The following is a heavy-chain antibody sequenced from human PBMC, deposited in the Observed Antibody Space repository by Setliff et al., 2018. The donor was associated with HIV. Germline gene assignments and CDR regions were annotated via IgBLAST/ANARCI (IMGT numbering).Heavy chain of an antibody. CDR2: IHLSDT. D-gene: IGHD1-26*01. Sequence: SETLSLTCSVSGGSMRSNIYYWGWIRLSPTKGLEWIGSIHLSDTYYNPSLKSRVIISGDTSANLFSLRLTSMTAADTAVYYCAKTSVGATGLYAFDIWGQGIMVTVSS. CDR1: GGSMRSNIYY. V-gene: IGHV4-39*07. J-gene: IGHJ3*02. CDR3: AKTSVGATGLYAFDI.